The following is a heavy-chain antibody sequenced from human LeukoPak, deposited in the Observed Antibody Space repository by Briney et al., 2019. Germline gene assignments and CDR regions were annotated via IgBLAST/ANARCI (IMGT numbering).Heavy chain of an antibody. CDR1: GYTFTGYY. CDR3: ARSPPYYYDSSGYYLRDY. V-gene: IGHV1-2*02. Sequence: ASVKVSCKASGYTFTGYYMHWVRQAPGQGLEWMGRINPNSGGTNYAQKFQGRVTMTRDTSISTAYMELSSLRSEDTAVYYCARSPPYYYDSSGYYLRDYWGQGTLVTVSS. J-gene: IGHJ4*02. CDR2: INPNSGGT. D-gene: IGHD3-22*01.